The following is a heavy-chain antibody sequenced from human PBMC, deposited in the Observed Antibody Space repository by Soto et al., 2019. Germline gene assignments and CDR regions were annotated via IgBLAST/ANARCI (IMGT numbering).Heavy chain of an antibody. D-gene: IGHD1-26*01. CDR1: GFTFSNFA. Sequence: PGGSLRLSCVASGFTFSNFAMAWVRQAPGEGLEWVSAISGSGGNTYYADSMKGRFTISRDNSKNTLYLQINSLRAEDTAVYYCVKDPVGSGSYYFWFDPWGQGTLVTVSS. V-gene: IGHV3-23*01. J-gene: IGHJ5*02. CDR2: ISGSGGNT. CDR3: VKDPVGSGSYYFWFDP.